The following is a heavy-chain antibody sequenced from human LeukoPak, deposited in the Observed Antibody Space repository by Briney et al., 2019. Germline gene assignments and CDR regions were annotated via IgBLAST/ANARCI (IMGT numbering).Heavy chain of an antibody. Sequence: SETLSLTCTVSGGSISSSSYYWGWLRQPPGKGLEWIGSIYYSGSTYYNPSLKSRVTISVDTSKNQFSLKLSSVTAADTAVYYCARQVVPAAIKASWFDRWGQGTLVTVSS. CDR3: ARQVVPAAIKASWFDR. D-gene: IGHD2-2*01. V-gene: IGHV4-39*01. CDR1: GGSISSSSYY. J-gene: IGHJ5*02. CDR2: IYYSGST.